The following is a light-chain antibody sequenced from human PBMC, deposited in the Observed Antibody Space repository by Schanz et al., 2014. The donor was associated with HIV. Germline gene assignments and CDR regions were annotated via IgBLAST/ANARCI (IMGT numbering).Light chain of an antibody. J-gene: IGLJ2*01. CDR1: SNDIGAYNF. V-gene: IGLV2-14*03. CDR2: DGS. Sequence: QSALTQPPSASGSPGQSVTISCTGTSNDIGAYNFVSWYQQHPGKAPQLMIYDGSNRPSGVSNRFSGSKSDNTASLTISGLQPEDEADYYCISYTSSSTRVVFGGGTKLTVL. CDR3: ISYTSSSTRVV.